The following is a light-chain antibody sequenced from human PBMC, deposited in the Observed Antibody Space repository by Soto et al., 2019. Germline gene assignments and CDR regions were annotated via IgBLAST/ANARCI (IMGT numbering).Light chain of an antibody. CDR2: GNS. J-gene: IGLJ2*01. CDR3: QSYDSSLSGSL. CDR1: SSNIGAGYD. Sequence: QSVLTQPPSVSGAPGQRVTISCTGSSSNIGAGYDVHWYQQLPGTAPKLLIYGNSNRPSGVPDRFSGSKSGTSASLAITGLRVGDGADYSCQSYDSSLSGSLFGGGTKLTVL. V-gene: IGLV1-40*01.